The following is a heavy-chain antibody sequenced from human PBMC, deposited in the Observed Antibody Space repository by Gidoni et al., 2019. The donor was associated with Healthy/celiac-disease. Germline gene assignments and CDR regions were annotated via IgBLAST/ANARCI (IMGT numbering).Heavy chain of an antibody. Sequence: EVQLLESGGGLVQPGGSLRLSCAASGFTFSSYAMSWVRQAPGKGLEGVSAISGSGGSTYYADSVKGRFTISRDNSKNTLYLQMNSLRAEDTAVYYCAKASRAPLWPYYYYGMDVWGQGTTVTVSS. V-gene: IGHV3-23*01. CDR2: ISGSGGST. CDR3: AKASRAPLWPYYYYGMDV. J-gene: IGHJ6*02. CDR1: GFTFSSYA. D-gene: IGHD3-10*01.